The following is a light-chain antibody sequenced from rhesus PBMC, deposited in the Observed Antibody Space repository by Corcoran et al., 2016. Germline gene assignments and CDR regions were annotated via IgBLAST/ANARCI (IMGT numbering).Light chain of an antibody. Sequence: DIQMTQSPSFLSASVGDRVTVTCRASQGINKELSWYQQKLGKAPTLLIYAASTLQTGVSSRFSGNGSRTDYTLTFDRLQPGDVGSYYCLHDYAIPLTFGGGTKVGIQ. CDR3: LHDYAIPLT. CDR1: QGINKE. V-gene: IGKV1-94*01. CDR2: AAS. J-gene: IGKJ4*01.